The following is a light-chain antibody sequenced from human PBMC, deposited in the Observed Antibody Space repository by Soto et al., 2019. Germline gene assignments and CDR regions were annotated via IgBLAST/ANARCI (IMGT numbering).Light chain of an antibody. Sequence: VQMTQSPSSLSASVGGRVITTGLASQSISSYLNWYQQKPGKAPKVLIYAASSLQSGVPSRFSGIGSGTDFTRSIGSVQPVDFATYYCNQSHSGPLTFGGGTKVDI. CDR3: NQSHSGPLT. CDR2: AAS. V-gene: IGKV1-39*01. CDR1: QSISSY. J-gene: IGKJ4*01.